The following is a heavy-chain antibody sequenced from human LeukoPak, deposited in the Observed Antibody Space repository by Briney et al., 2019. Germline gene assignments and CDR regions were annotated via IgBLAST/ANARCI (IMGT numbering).Heavy chain of an antibody. CDR3: AKSHVVGELFAYFDY. CDR2: ISSSGSTT. Sequence: GGSLRLSCAASGFTFSSYEMNWVRQAPGKGLEWVSYISSSGSTTYYADSVKGRFTISRDNSKNTLYLQMNSMRAEDTAVYYCAKSHVVGELFAYFDYWGQGTLVTVSS. CDR1: GFTFSSYE. D-gene: IGHD3-10*01. V-gene: IGHV3-48*03. J-gene: IGHJ4*02.